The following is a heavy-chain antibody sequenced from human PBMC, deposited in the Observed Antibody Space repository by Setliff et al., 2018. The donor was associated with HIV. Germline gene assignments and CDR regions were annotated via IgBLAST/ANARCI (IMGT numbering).Heavy chain of an antibody. V-gene: IGHV4-59*08. CDR3: AARSIAARREVFDY. CDR2: SYYSGST. Sequence: ASETLSLTCSVSGGFISSYYWSWIRQPPGKGLEWIGYSYYSGSTNYNPSLKSRVTISVDTSKNQFSLKLNSVTAADTAVYYCAARSIAARREVFDYWGQGTLVTVSS. CDR1: GGFISSYY. J-gene: IGHJ4*02. D-gene: IGHD6-6*01.